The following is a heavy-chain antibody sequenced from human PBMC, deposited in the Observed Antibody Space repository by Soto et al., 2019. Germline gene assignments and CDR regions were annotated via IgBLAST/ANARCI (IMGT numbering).Heavy chain of an antibody. J-gene: IGHJ4*02. V-gene: IGHV1-69*02. CDR1: GGTFSSYS. D-gene: IGHD2-15*01. Sequence: QVQLVQSGAEVKKPGSSVKVSCKASGGTFSSYSISWVRQAPGQGLEWMGRIIPIVGIANYAQKFQGRVTIIADKSTSTAYMELSSLRSEDTAVYYCARVGYCSGGSCDHIVNWGQATLVTVSS. CDR3: ARVGYCSGGSCDHIVN. CDR2: IIPIVGIA.